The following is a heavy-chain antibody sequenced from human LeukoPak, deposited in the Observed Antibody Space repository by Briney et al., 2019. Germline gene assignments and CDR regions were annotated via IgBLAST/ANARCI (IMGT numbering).Heavy chain of an antibody. CDR2: IYYSGST. Sequence: PSETLSLTCTVSGGSISSSSYYWGWIRQPPGTGLEWIGSIYYSGSTYYNPSLKSRVTISVDTSKNQFSLKLSSVTAADTAVYCCARGDYDILTGYYRPFDYWGQGTLVTVSS. CDR1: GGSISSSSYY. V-gene: IGHV4-39*01. CDR3: ARGDYDILTGYYRPFDY. D-gene: IGHD3-9*01. J-gene: IGHJ4*02.